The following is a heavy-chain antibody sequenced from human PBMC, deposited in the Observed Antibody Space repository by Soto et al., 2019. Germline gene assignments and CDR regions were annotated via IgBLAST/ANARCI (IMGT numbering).Heavy chain of an antibody. V-gene: IGHV4-39*01. Sequence: QLQMEESGPGLVKPSETLSLSCTVSGVSISKSSYYWGWIRQPPGRGLEWIGSIHSSGSTDYNPSLKQPVTMSVDTSKNQFCLRLYSVTAADPAVYYCPRLVIVPAAMSGYYIDVCGQGATDTVSS. CDR3: PRLVIVPAAMSGYYIDV. J-gene: IGHJ6*03. CDR2: IHSSGST. CDR1: GVSISKSSYY. D-gene: IGHD2-2*01.